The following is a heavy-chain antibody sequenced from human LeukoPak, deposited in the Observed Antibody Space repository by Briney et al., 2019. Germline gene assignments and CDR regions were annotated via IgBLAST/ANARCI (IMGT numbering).Heavy chain of an antibody. Sequence: PSETLSLTCTISGGSISTYYWSWIRQPAGKGLEWIGRIYISGNTNYNPSLKSRVTMSVDTSENQLSLKLKSVTAADTAVYYCARGVYENSGPPRFDYWGQGILVTVSS. V-gene: IGHV4-4*07. D-gene: IGHD3-22*01. J-gene: IGHJ4*02. CDR2: IYISGNT. CDR3: ARGVYENSGPPRFDY. CDR1: GGSISTYY.